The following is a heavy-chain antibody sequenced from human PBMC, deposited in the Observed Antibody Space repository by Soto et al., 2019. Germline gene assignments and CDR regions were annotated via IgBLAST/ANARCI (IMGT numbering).Heavy chain of an antibody. D-gene: IGHD3-22*01. CDR1: GYSISSGYY. V-gene: IGHV4-38-2*02. Sequence: SETLSLTCTVSGYSISSGYYWGWIRQPPGKGLEWIGSIYHSGSTYYNPSLKSRVPISVDTSKNLFSLKLSSVTAADTAVYYCARDGGNYDSSGYYYYWGQGTLVTVSS. CDR3: ARDGGNYDSSGYYYY. J-gene: IGHJ4*02. CDR2: IYHSGST.